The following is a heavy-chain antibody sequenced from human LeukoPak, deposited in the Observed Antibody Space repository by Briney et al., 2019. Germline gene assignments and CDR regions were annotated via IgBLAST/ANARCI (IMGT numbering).Heavy chain of an antibody. Sequence: ASVKVSCKVSGYTLTELSMHWVRQAPGKGLEWMGDFDPEDGETIYAQKFQGRVTMTEDTSTDTPYMELSSLGSGETAVYYCATDYYGSGSRHSVRYWGQGTLVTVTS. CDR2: FDPEDGET. J-gene: IGHJ1*01. CDR3: ATDYYGSGSRHSVRY. CDR1: GYTLTELS. V-gene: IGHV1-24*01. D-gene: IGHD3-10*01.